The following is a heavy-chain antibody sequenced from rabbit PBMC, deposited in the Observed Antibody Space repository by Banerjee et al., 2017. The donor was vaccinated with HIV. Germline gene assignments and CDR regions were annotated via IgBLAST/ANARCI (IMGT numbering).Heavy chain of an antibody. CDR2: IVAGSSGTT. CDR3: ARVYDSSSSGWSFAL. Sequence: QQQLVESGGGLVQPEGSLTLTCKASGFTLSSSDYMCWVRQAPGKGLEWIGCIVAGSSGTTYYASWAKGRFTISKTSSTTVTLQMTSLTAADTATYFCARVYDSSSSGWSFALWGQGTLVTVS. J-gene: IGHJ4*01. V-gene: IGHV1S45*01. CDR1: GFTLSSSDY. D-gene: IGHD1-1*01.